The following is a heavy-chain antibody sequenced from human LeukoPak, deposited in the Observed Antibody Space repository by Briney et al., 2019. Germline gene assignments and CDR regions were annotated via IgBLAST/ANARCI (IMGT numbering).Heavy chain of an antibody. J-gene: IGHJ3*01. CDR2: LIPIYGSA. V-gene: IGHV1-69*13. CDR1: GGSLTFTSHA. CDR3: AGFFYDDSGDAFDL. Sequence: ASVKVSCKASGGSLTFTSHAISWVRQALGQGLEWMGGLIPIYGSANYAQKFQGRVTITSDESTSTLYMELSSLRPEDSAVYYCAGFFYDDSGDAFDLWGQGTMVTVSS. D-gene: IGHD5/OR15-5a*01.